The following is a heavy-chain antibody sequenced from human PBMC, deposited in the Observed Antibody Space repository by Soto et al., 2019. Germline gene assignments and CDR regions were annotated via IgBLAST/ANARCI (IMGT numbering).Heavy chain of an antibody. J-gene: IGHJ4*02. CDR1: GDSISSFY. Sequence: QVQLQESGPGLVKPSETLSLTCTVSGDSISSFYWTWIRQPPGKGLEWVGYIFSSGSTNYNPSLKSRVTISVDTSENQFSLKLTSVTAADTAVYYCARVRYCSSTPCWPIGYFEYWGQGTLVTVSS. CDR2: IFSSGST. CDR3: ARVRYCSSTPCWPIGYFEY. V-gene: IGHV4-59*01. D-gene: IGHD2-2*01.